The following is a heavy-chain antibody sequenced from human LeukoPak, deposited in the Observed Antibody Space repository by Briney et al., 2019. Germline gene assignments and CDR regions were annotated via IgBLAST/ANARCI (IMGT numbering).Heavy chain of an antibody. CDR2: VYYSGST. CDR1: GGSVSGYY. D-gene: IGHD2-15*01. Sequence: SETLSLTCVVSGGSVSGYYWGWIRQPPGRGLGWIGYVYYSGSTNYNPSFKSRITISVDTSRNQFSLQLSSVTAADTAVYYCARIHRYCSGGACYVLDNWGQGTLVAVSS. V-gene: IGHV4-59*02. J-gene: IGHJ4*02. CDR3: ARIHRYCSGGACYVLDN.